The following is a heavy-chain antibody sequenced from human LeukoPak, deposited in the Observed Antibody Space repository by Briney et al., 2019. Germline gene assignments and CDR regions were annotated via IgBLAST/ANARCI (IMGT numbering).Heavy chain of an antibody. CDR2: IYYSGST. CDR1: GGSISSSSYY. D-gene: IGHD3-22*01. CDR3: ARHYDSSGYYYYFDY. V-gene: IGHV4-39*01. J-gene: IGHJ4*02. Sequence: SETLSLTCTVSGGSISSSSYYWGWIRQPPGKGLEWIGSIYYSGSTYYNPSLKSRVTISVDTSENQFSLKLSSVTAADTAVYYCARHYDSSGYYYYFDYWGQGTLVTVSS.